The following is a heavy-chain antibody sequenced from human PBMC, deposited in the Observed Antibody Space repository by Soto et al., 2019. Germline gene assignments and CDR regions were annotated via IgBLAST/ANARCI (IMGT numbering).Heavy chain of an antibody. CDR2: MNPNIGNT. Sequence: QVQLVQSGAEVKKPGASVKVSCKASGYTVTRYDINWVRQATGQGLEWMGWMNPNIGNTGYAQKSHARVTMTRNTSISTAYMNLSSRRSEDTSVYYCAREKSYGSADYWGQGTLVTVSS. D-gene: IGHD3-16*02. CDR3: AREKSYGSADY. J-gene: IGHJ4*02. CDR1: GYTVTRYD. V-gene: IGHV1-8*01.